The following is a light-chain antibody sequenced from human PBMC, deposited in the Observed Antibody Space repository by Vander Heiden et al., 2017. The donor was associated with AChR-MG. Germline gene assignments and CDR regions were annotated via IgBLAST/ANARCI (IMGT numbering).Light chain of an antibody. V-gene: IGLV2-14*03. J-gene: IGLJ1*01. CDR2: DVT. CDR3: CSYTSRMEV. CDR1: SSDIGAYNY. Sequence: QSALTQPASVSGSPGQSITISCTGTSSDIGAYNYVSWYQQHPGKAPKLMIYDVTSRPSGVSNRFSGSKSGDTASLTISGLRAEDEADYYCCSYTSRMEVLGTGTRV.